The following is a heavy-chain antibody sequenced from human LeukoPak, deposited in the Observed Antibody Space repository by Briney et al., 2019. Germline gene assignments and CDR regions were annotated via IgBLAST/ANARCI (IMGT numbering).Heavy chain of an antibody. Sequence: RSGGSLRLSCAASGFTFSSYWMSWVRQAPGKGLEWVSVIYSGGSTYYADSVKGRFTISRDNSKNTLYLQMNSLRAKDTAVYYCARDIAAAGLFDYWGQGTLVTVSS. CDR1: GFTFSSYW. CDR3: ARDIAAAGLFDY. V-gene: IGHV3-66*01. CDR2: IYSGGST. J-gene: IGHJ4*02. D-gene: IGHD6-13*01.